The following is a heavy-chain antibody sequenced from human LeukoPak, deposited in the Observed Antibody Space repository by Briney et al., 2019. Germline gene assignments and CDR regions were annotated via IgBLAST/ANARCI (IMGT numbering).Heavy chain of an antibody. CDR3: ARDPQPLLQQWLVPYAYDI. CDR1: GGSISSSSYY. D-gene: IGHD6-19*01. J-gene: IGHJ3*02. CDR2: IYYSGST. Sequence: SETLSLTCTVSGGSISSSSYYWGWIRQPPGKGLEWIGSIYYSGSTYYNPSLKSRVTISVDTSKNQFSLKLSSVTAADTAVYYCARDPQPLLQQWLVPYAYDIWGQGTMATVSS. V-gene: IGHV4-39*07.